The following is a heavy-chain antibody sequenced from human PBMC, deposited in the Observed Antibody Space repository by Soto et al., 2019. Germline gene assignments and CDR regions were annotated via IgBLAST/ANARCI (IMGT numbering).Heavy chain of an antibody. CDR2: IYTGGNT. V-gene: IGHV4-4*07. Sequence: SETLSLTCTVSSDSISSCYWSWIRQPAGKGLEWIGRIYTGGNTNYNPSLKSRVTMSVDTSKSQFSLSLTSVTAADTAVYYCAREGDDRHFFFDSWGQGTLVTVSS. J-gene: IGHJ4*02. D-gene: IGHD3-3*02. CDR3: AREGDDRHFFFDS. CDR1: SDSISSCY.